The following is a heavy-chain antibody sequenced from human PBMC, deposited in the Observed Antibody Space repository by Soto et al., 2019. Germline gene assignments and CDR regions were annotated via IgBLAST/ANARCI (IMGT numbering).Heavy chain of an antibody. V-gene: IGHV1-18*04. CDR2: ISAYNGNT. Sequence: ASVKVSCKASGYTFTSYGISWVRQAPGQGLEWMGWISAYNGNTDYAQKLQGRVTMTTDTSTSTAYMELRSLRSDDTAVYYCARAHYYDSSGYFDYWGQGTLVTVSS. J-gene: IGHJ4*02. CDR3: ARAHYYDSSGYFDY. D-gene: IGHD3-22*01. CDR1: GYTFTSYG.